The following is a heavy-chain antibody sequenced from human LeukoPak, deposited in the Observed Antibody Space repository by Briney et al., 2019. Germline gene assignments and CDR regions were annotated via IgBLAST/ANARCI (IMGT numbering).Heavy chain of an antibody. CDR1: GYTFTSYY. J-gene: IGHJ5*02. CDR2: INPSDGST. CDR3: ARVPNYDFWSGTTSGGWFDP. Sequence: ASVKVSCKASGYTFTSYYMHWVRQAPGQGLEWMGIINPSDGSTSYAQKFQGRVTMTRDMSTSTVYMELSSLRSEDTAVYYCARVPNYDFWSGTTSGGWFDPWGQGTLVTVSS. V-gene: IGHV1-46*01. D-gene: IGHD3-3*01.